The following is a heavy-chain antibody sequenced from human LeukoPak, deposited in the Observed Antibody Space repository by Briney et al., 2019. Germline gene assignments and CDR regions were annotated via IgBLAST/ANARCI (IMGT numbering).Heavy chain of an antibody. CDR3: AIGIAVAGSTLDGFDY. J-gene: IGHJ4*02. CDR1: GFTFSSYS. CDR2: ISTSSSYI. D-gene: IGHD6-19*01. Sequence: GGSLRLSCAASGFTFSSYSMNWVRQAPGKGLEWVSSISTSSSYIYYADSVKGRFTISRDNAKNSLYLQMNSLRAEDTAVYYCAIGIAVAGSTLDGFDYWGQGTLVTVSS. V-gene: IGHV3-21*01.